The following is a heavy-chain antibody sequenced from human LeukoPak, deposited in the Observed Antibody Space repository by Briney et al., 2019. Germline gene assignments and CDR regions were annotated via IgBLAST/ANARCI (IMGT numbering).Heavy chain of an antibody. V-gene: IGHV1-2*02. CDR2: INPNSGGT. D-gene: IGHD6-19*01. J-gene: IGHJ5*02. CDR3: ARDRKEWLRGPFDP. Sequence: GASVKVSCKASGYTFTGYYMHWVRQAPGQGLEWMGWINPNSGGTNYAQKFQGRVTMTRDTSISTAYMELSRLRSDDTAVYYCARDRKEWLRGPFDPWGQGTLVTVSS. CDR1: GYTFTGYY.